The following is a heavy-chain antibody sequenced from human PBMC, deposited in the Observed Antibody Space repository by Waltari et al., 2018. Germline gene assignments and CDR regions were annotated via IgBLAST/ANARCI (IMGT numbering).Heavy chain of an antibody. CDR1: GGSIRSHY. V-gene: IGHV4-59*11. J-gene: IGHJ6*02. D-gene: IGHD2-15*01. CDR2: IYYSGST. CDR3: AREDEDSGGRAGGMDV. Sequence: QVQLQESGPGLVKPSETLSLTCTVSGGSIRSHYWSWIRQPPGKGLEGIGYIYYSGSTNYNPAPDSRVTIPVDTSKTQFSLKLSSVTAADTAVYYGAREDEDSGGRAGGMDVWGQGTTVTVSS.